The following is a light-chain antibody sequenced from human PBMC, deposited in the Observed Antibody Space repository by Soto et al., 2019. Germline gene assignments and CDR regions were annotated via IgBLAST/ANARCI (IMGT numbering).Light chain of an antibody. CDR3: GTWYSSLSAVV. CDR1: SSNIGNNY. CDR2: DNN. V-gene: IGLV1-51*01. Sequence: QSVLTQPPSVSAAPGQTVTISCSGSSSNIGNNYVSWYQQLPGTAPKLLIYDNNKRPSGIPDRFSGSKSGTSATLGITGLQTGEEADYYCGTWYSSLSAVVFGGGTKLTVL. J-gene: IGLJ2*01.